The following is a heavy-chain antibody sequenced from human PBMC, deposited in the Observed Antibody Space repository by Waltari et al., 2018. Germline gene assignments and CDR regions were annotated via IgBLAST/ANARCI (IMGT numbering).Heavy chain of an antibody. CDR1: GYTFTSYG. CDR2: ISAYNGNT. V-gene: IGHV1-18*01. Sequence: QVQLVQSGAEVKKPGASVKVSCKASGYTFTSYGISWVRQAPGQGLEWMGWISAYNGNTNYAQKLQGRVTRTTDTSTSSAYMELRSLGSDDTAVYYCARDASPNGDYEAYWGQGTLVTVSS. D-gene: IGHD4-17*01. J-gene: IGHJ4*02. CDR3: ARDASPNGDYEAY.